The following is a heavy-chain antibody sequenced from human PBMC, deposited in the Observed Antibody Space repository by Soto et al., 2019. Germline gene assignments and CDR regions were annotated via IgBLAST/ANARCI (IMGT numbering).Heavy chain of an antibody. J-gene: IGHJ3*02. D-gene: IGHD3-3*01. CDR3: AREFEGFWSPFHAFDI. CDR2: VYYSGST. V-gene: IGHV4-31*03. CDR1: GGSISSGGYY. Sequence: SETRSLTCTVSGGSISSGGYYWSWIRQHPGKGLERLGYVYYSGSTSYNPSLQSRATISVDTSKNQCSLKLSSVTAADTAVYYCAREFEGFWSPFHAFDIWGQGTLVTVSS.